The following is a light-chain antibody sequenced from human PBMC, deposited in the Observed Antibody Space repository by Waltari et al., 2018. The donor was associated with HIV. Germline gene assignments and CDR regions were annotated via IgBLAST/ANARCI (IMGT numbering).Light chain of an antibody. CDR2: KYW. J-gene: IGLJ3*02. CDR1: GLARQY. CDR3: QSADSNGQGV. Sequence: SYELTLPPSVSVSPGQNARNNRAVDGLARQYGYWYQQKPGQAPVILRFKYWEGPLGIPEQFSGSSSGTTVTLTISGVQAEDEADYYGQSADSNGQGVFGGGTKLTVL. V-gene: IGLV3-25*03.